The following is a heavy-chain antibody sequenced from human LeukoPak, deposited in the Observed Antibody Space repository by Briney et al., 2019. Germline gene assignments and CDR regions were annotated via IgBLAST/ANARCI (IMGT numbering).Heavy chain of an antibody. J-gene: IGHJ4*02. V-gene: IGHV3-30*04. CDR3: ARDRRSWPFEY. CDR1: GLIFSSNA. D-gene: IGHD6-13*01. Sequence: GRSLRLSCEVSGLIFSSNAMHWVRQAPGKGLEWVAGISYDGSKRFYADSVRGRFTISRDNSKNTLHVQMNSLRPEDTAVYYCARDRRSWPFEYWGQGTLVTVSS. CDR2: ISYDGSKR.